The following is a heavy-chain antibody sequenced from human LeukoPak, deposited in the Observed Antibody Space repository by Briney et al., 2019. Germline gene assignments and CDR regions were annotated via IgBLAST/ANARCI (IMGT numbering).Heavy chain of an antibody. CDR1: EFSFSTSP. CDR3: AKTHYDLLDV. D-gene: IGHD5-12*01. J-gene: IGHJ6*02. V-gene: IGHV3-23*01. CDR2: MNNGPGAT. Sequence: PGGCLRISCASSEFSFSTSPVSWVLQPPGKGLEWVSAMNNGPGATFYRDSVRGRFTISRDDSKSTLYLQMNSLRAEDTGTYYCAKTHYDLLDVWGQGTTVTVSS.